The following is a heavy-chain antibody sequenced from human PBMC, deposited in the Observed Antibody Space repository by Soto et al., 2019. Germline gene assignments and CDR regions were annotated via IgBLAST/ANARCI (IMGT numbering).Heavy chain of an antibody. D-gene: IGHD2-8*01. CDR1: GYSFMKYG. J-gene: IGHJ4*02. CDR2: ISPYSGYT. CDR3: ARQASVLIPPAQPSRFDY. V-gene: IGHV1-18*01. Sequence: ASVKVSCKGFGYSFMKYGINWVRQAPGQGLEWVGWISPYSGYTHSAQKFHGRLTLTSDTAASTAYMELRILRSADTALYYCARQASVLIPPAQPSRFDYWGQGTLVTVSS.